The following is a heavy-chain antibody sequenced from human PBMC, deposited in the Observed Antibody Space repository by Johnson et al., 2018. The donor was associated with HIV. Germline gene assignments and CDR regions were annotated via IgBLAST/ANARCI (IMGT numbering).Heavy chain of an antibody. CDR2: IKSKTDGGTT. J-gene: IGHJ3*02. V-gene: IGHV3-15*01. D-gene: IGHD4-23*01. CDR3: TTDLGVVGGFDI. Sequence: VQLVESGGGLVKPGGSLRLSCAASGFTFSNAWMSWVRQAPGKGLEWVGRIKSKTDGGTTDYAAPVTGRFTISRDDSKTTLFLQMNSLKIEDTAVYYCTTDLGVVGGFDIWGQGTMVSVS. CDR1: GFTFSNAW.